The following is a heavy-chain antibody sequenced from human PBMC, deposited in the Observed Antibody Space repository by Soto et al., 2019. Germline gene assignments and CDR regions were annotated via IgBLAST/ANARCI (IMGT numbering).Heavy chain of an antibody. J-gene: IGHJ4*02. CDR1: GFTLVSFG. V-gene: IGHV3-7*03. CDR3: ARDWNGYSYAYGY. CDR2: INQDGSPR. Sequence: EVQLVESGGGLVQPGGSRVPPGQPSGFTLVSFGLSGFARAPGKGPEWVANINQDGSPRNYLDPVKGRFTISRDNAKNSLYLQMNSLRAEDTAVYYCARDWNGYSYAYGYWGRGTLVTVSS. D-gene: IGHD5-18*01.